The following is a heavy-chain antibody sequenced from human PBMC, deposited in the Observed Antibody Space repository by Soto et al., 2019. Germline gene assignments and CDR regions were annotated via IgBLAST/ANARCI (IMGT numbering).Heavy chain of an antibody. CDR1: GGSISSGDYY. D-gene: IGHD1-26*01. CDR2: ISYSGST. V-gene: IGHV4-30-4*01. J-gene: IGHJ4*02. Sequence: SETLSLTCTVSGGSISSGDYYWSWIRQPPGKGLEWIGYISYSGSTYYNPSLKSRLTISVDTSKSHFSLKLTSVTATDTAVYYCARVPNSGSYYDYFDYWGQGMLLTVSS. CDR3: ARVPNSGSYYDYFDY.